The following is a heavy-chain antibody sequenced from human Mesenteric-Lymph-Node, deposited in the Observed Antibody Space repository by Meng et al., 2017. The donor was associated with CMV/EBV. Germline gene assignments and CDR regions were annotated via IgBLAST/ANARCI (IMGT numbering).Heavy chain of an antibody. V-gene: IGHV1-69*05. CDR1: GGTFSSYA. Sequence: SVKVSCQASGGTFSSYAISWVRQAPGQGLEWMGGIIPIFGTANYAQKFQGRVTITTDESTSTAYMELSSLRSEDTAVYYCARPYIAAAGSYNWFDPWGQGTLVTVSS. D-gene: IGHD6-13*01. J-gene: IGHJ5*02. CDR2: IIPIFGTA. CDR3: ARPYIAAAGSYNWFDP.